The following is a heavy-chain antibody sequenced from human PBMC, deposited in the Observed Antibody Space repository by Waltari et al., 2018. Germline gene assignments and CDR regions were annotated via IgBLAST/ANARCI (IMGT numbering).Heavy chain of an antibody. CDR2: ISGSGGST. V-gene: IGHV3-23*01. Sequence: PGKGLEWVSAISGSGGSTYYADSVKGRFTISGDNSKNTLYLQMNSLRAEDTAVYYCAKEVAVAGPRGVFDYWGQGTLVTVSS. J-gene: IGHJ4*02. CDR3: AKEVAVAGPRGVFDY. D-gene: IGHD6-19*01.